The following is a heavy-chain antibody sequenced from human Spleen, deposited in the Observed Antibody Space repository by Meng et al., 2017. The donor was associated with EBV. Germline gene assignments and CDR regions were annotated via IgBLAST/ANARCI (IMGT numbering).Heavy chain of an antibody. V-gene: IGHV3-30*18. Sequence: QVQLVGSXXGGVQPGXSLRLSCAASGFTFSGYAMHWVRQAPGKGLEWVAFISYDETNKYYVDSVKGRLTISRDNSKNTLYMQMNSLRADDAAVYNCANQLWDGGEWGQGTLVTVSS. D-gene: IGHD3-16*01. CDR3: ANQLWDGGE. J-gene: IGHJ4*02. CDR2: ISYDETNK. CDR1: GFTFSGYA.